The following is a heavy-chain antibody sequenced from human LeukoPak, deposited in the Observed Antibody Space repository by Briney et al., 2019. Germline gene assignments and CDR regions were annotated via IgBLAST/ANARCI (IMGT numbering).Heavy chain of an antibody. CDR1: GFTFSSYW. Sequence: GGSLRLSCAASGFTFSSYWMSWVRQAPGKGLELVANIKQDGSEKYYVDSVKDRFTISRDNAKNSLYLQTNSPRAEDTAVYYCARDSLRPYCSGGSCYSFFDYWGQGTLVTVSS. D-gene: IGHD2-15*01. CDR3: ARDSLRPYCSGGSCYSFFDY. CDR2: IKQDGSEK. J-gene: IGHJ4*02. V-gene: IGHV3-7*01.